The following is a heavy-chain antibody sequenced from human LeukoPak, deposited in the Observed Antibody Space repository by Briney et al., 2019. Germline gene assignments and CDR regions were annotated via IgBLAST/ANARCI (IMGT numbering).Heavy chain of an antibody. Sequence: SVKVSCKASGGTFSSYAISWVRQAPGQGLEWMGGIIPIFGTANYAQKFQGRVTITADESTSTAYMELSSLRSEDTAVYYCASHSSSWSGERYWFDPWGQGTLVTVSS. CDR1: GGTFSSYA. J-gene: IGHJ5*02. V-gene: IGHV1-69*01. CDR3: ASHSSSWSGERYWFDP. D-gene: IGHD6-13*01. CDR2: IIPIFGTA.